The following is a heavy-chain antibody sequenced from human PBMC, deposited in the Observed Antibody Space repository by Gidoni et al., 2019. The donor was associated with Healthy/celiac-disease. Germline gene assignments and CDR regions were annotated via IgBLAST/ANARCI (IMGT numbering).Heavy chain of an antibody. Sequence: QVQLVQSGAEVKKPGASVMVSCKDSGYTFTGYYMHWVRQAPGQGLEWMGWINPNSGGTNYAQKFQGRVTMTRDTSISTAYMELSRLRSDDTAVYYCAREGGMTTVTTNWFDPWGQGTLVTVSS. D-gene: IGHD4-4*01. CDR1: GYTFTGYY. CDR3: AREGGMTTVTTNWFDP. V-gene: IGHV1-2*02. CDR2: INPNSGGT. J-gene: IGHJ5*02.